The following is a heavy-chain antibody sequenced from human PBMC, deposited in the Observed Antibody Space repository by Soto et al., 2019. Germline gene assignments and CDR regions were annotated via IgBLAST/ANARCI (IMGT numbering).Heavy chain of an antibody. V-gene: IGHV4-59*01. CDR2: IFYNGTT. J-gene: IGHJ4*02. Sequence: QVQLQESGPGLVKPSETLSLTCSVSGVSLTSYYWSWIRQTPGKTLEWIGCIFYNGTTNYNPSLKSRVKISLDMSKNQFSLKLKSVSAEDTALCYCARGKGTHRYWGPGTLVTVSS. CDR3: ARGKGTHRY. CDR1: GVSLTSYY. D-gene: IGHD3-10*01.